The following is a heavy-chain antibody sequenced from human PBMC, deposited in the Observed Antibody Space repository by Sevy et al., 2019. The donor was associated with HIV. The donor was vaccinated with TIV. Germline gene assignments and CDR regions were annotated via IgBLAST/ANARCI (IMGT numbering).Heavy chain of an antibody. J-gene: IGHJ6*03. CDR1: GFTFSSYG. CDR2: IRYDGSNK. V-gene: IGHV3-30*02. CDR3: AKAVGDYYDSSGYEIYMDV. Sequence: GGSLRLSCAASGFTFSSYGMHWVRQAPGKGLEWVAFIRYDGSNKYYADSVKGRFTISGDNSKNTLYLQMNSLRAEDTAVYYCAKAVGDYYDSSGYEIYMDVWGKGTTVTVSS. D-gene: IGHD3-22*01.